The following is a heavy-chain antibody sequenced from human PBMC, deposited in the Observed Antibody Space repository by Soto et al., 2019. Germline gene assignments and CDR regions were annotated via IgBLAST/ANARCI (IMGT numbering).Heavy chain of an antibody. D-gene: IGHD3-16*01. Sequence: VPLVESGGGSVQPGGSLRLSCVASGITFSGFWMHWVRQVPGKGLVWVARVDSAGSGTSYADSVKGRFTISRDNATTTLSIQMDRLRAEDTAVYYCHTVFAAWGQGIPVNVSP. CDR1: GITFSGFW. CDR2: VDSAGSGT. CDR3: HTVFAA. J-gene: IGHJ5*02. V-gene: IGHV3-74*01.